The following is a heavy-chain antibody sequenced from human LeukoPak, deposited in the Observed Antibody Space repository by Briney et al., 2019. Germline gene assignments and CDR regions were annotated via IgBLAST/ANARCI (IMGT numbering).Heavy chain of an antibody. Sequence: RGSLRLSCAASGFTFSSYTMNWVRQAPGKGLEGVSYISSTSSTIYYADSVRGRFAISRDNAKNSLYLQMNSLRAEDTAIYYCARGRGSGWYFYYWGQGTLVAVSS. CDR3: ARGRGSGWYFYY. D-gene: IGHD6-19*01. J-gene: IGHJ4*02. CDR1: GFTFSSYT. V-gene: IGHV3-48*04. CDR2: ISSTSSTI.